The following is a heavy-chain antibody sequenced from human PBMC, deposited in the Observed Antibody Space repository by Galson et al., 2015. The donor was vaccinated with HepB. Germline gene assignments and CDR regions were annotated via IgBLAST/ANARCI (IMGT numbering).Heavy chain of an antibody. CDR3: ARVNSGSYGLYAFDI. Sequence: SVKVSCKASGYTFTGYYMHWVRQAPGQGLEWMGWINPNSGGTNYAQKFKGWVTMTRDTSISTAYMELSRLRSDDTAVYYCARVNSGSYGLYAFDIWGQGTMVTVSS. V-gene: IGHV1-2*04. D-gene: IGHD1-26*01. J-gene: IGHJ3*02. CDR1: GYTFTGYY. CDR2: INPNSGGT.